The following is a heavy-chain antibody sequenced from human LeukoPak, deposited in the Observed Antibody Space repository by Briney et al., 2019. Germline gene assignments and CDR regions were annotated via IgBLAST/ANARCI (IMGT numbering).Heavy chain of an antibody. J-gene: IGHJ4*02. D-gene: IGHD3-16*01. CDR1: GFTFSSYA. Sequence: GRSLRLSCAASGFTFSSYAIHWVRQAPGKGLEWVVVISYDGSNKYYADSVKGRFTISRDNSKNTLYLQMNSLRAEDTAVYYCTGRLDDWGQGTLVTVSS. CDR3: TGRLDD. V-gene: IGHV3-30-3*01. CDR2: ISYDGSNK.